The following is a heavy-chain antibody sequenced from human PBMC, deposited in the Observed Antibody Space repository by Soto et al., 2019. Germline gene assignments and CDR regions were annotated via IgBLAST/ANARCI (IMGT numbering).Heavy chain of an antibody. CDR3: ARHSNRYYGLYYCYY. CDR2: IYYSGST. D-gene: IGHD3-22*01. V-gene: IGHV4-59*08. Sequence: QVQLQESGPGLVKPSETLSLTCTVSGGSVSSYYWSWIRQSPGKGLEWIGYIYYSGSTKYKPSLKSPVTISVDTSKNQFALKFSSASAADTAVLYFARHSNRYYGLYYCYYWGLGALVTVSS. CDR1: GGSVSSYY. J-gene: IGHJ4*02.